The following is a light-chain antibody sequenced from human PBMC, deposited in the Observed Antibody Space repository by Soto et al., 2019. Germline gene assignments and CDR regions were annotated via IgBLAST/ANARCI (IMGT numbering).Light chain of an antibody. CDR3: QQYDRYAWT. CDR2: QAS. Sequence: DIQMTQSPSTLSASVGDRVTITCRASQSISSSLAWYQQTPGKAPKLLIYQASNLEGGVPSRFSGSGSGTEFTLTISSLQPDDFAMYYCQQYDRYAWTFGQGTKVEIK. J-gene: IGKJ1*01. V-gene: IGKV1-5*03. CDR1: QSISSS.